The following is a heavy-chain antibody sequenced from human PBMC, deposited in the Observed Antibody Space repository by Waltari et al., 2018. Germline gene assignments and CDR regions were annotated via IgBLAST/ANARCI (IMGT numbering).Heavy chain of an antibody. D-gene: IGHD2-21*02. V-gene: IGHV4-38-2*01. Sequence: QVQLQESGPGLVKPSETLSLTCAVSGYSISSGYYWGWIRQPPGKGLEWIGSIYHSGSTYYNPSLKSRVTISVDTSKNQFSLKLSSVTAADTAVYYCARTEFRFDPWGQGTLVTVSS. CDR2: IYHSGST. J-gene: IGHJ5*02. CDR1: GYSISSGYY. CDR3: ARTEFRFDP.